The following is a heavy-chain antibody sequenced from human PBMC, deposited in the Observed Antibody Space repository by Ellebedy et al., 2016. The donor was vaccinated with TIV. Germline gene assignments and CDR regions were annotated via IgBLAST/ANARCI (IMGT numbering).Heavy chain of an antibody. D-gene: IGHD2-15*01. CDR2: ISYDGTDK. J-gene: IGHJ4*02. CDR1: GFTFSSYG. CDR3: TKDKGTGGSCHDY. V-gene: IGHV3-30*18. Sequence: GESLKISCVASGFTFSSYGMHWVRQAPGKGPEWVAIISYDGTDKDYADSVKGRFTISRDNSKNTLYLQMNSLRAEDSAVYYCTKDKGTGGSCHDYWGQGTLVTVSS.